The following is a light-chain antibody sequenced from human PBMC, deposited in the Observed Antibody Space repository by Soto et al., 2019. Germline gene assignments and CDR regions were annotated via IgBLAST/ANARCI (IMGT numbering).Light chain of an antibody. V-gene: IGKV3D-15*01. CDR2: GAS. CDR1: QSVSSN. Sequence: EIVFTQSPATLSVSPGEIAALSCRASQSVSSNLAWYQQKPGQPPRLLIFGASTRATGIPARFSGSGSEAEFTLTISSXQSEDFAVYYCQQYSVWPLTFGGGTKVDTK. J-gene: IGKJ4*01. CDR3: QQYSVWPLT.